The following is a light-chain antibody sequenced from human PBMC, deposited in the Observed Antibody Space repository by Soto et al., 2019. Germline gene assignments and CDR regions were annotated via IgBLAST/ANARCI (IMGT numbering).Light chain of an antibody. V-gene: IGKV3-20*01. Sequence: EIVLTQSPGTLSLSPGERATLCCRASQSVSKNYLAWYQQRSGQAPRLPIYDASEEPGGIPDKFIGSGSGADFTLTIPRLEPEDFAVYYCQQYSGTPYTFGQGTKLEI. CDR2: DAS. CDR1: QSVSKNY. J-gene: IGKJ2*01. CDR3: QQYSGTPYT.